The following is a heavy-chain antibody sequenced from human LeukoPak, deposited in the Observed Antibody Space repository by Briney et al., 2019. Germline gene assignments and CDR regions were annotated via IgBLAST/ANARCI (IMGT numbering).Heavy chain of an antibody. CDR1: GGSISSSSYY. CDR2: IYYSGST. J-gene: IGHJ5*02. D-gene: IGHD5-24*01. CDR3: ARDQRFSMYDPDEYNYFDP. Sequence: PSETLSLTCTVSGGSISSSSYYWGWIRQPPGKGLEWIGSIYYSGSTYYNPSLKSRVTISVDTSKNQLSLRLTSVTAADTAVYYCARDQRFSMYDPDEYNYFDPWGQGTLVIVSS. V-gene: IGHV4-39*07.